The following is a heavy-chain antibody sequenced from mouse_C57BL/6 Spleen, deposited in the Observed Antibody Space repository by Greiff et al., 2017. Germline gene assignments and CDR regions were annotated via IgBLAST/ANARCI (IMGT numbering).Heavy chain of an antibody. V-gene: IGHV14-4*01. Sequence: EVQLQQSGAELVRPGASVKLSCTASGFNITDDYMHWVKQRPEQGLEWIGWIDPENGDTEYASKFQGKATITADTSSNTAYLQLSSLTSEDTAVYYCTYTTTGVDYYAMDDWGKGTSVTVSS. J-gene: IGHJ4*01. CDR2: IDPENGDT. CDR1: GFNITDDY. D-gene: IGHD1-1*01. CDR3: TYTTTGVDYYAMDD.